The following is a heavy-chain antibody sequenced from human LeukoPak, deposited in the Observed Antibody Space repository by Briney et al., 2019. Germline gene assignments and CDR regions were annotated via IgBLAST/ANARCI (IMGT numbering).Heavy chain of an antibody. D-gene: IGHD6-19*01. CDR2: IYSGGST. J-gene: IGHJ6*02. Sequence: GGSLRLSCAASGFTVSSNYMSWVRQAPGKGLVWVSVIYSGGSTYYADSVKGRFTISRDNSKNTLYLQMNSLRAEDTAVYYCARDLTLAVAGTYYYYGMDVWGQGTTVTVSS. CDR3: ARDLTLAVAGTYYYYGMDV. V-gene: IGHV3-66*01. CDR1: GFTVSSNY.